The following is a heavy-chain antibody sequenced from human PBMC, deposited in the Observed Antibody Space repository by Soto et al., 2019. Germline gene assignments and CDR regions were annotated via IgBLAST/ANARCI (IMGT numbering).Heavy chain of an antibody. D-gene: IGHD1-7*01. Sequence: QVQLQQWGAGLLKPSETLSLTCAVSGGSFSGYYWSWIRQPPGKGLEWIGEINHSGSTNYNPSLKSRVTISVDTAKNQFSRKLSSVTAADTAVDYCATAPGTTTDYWGQGTLVTVSS. V-gene: IGHV4-34*01. J-gene: IGHJ4*02. CDR2: INHSGST. CDR3: ATAPGTTTDY. CDR1: GGSFSGYY.